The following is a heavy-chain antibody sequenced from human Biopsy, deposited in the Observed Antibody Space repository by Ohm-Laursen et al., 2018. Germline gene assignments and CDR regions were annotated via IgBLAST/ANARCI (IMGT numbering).Heavy chain of an antibody. D-gene: IGHD4-11*01. V-gene: IGHV4-59*02. CDR3: ARDSGILNYGNFKYYHYYGMDV. CDR2: IYYSVMT. CDR1: GDSVTKYY. J-gene: IGHJ6*02. Sequence: SEILSLTCSVSGDSVTKYYWSWIRQPPGKGLEWIGHIYYSVMTNYNPSLQSRVSISVDTSRNQVSLTLRSVTAADTAVYYCARDSGILNYGNFKYYHYYGMDVWGQGTKVTVSS.